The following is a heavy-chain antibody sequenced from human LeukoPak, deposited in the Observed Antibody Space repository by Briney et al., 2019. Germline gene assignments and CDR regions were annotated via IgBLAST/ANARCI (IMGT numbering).Heavy chain of an antibody. D-gene: IGHD4-17*01. Sequence: GSLRLSCAASGFTFSSYSMNWVRQAPGKGLEWVSSISSSSSYIYYADSVKGRFTISRDNAKNSLDLQMNTLGAEDTAVYYCASHGVFTFNYWGQGALVTVSS. CDR1: GFTFSSYS. J-gene: IGHJ4*02. CDR3: ASHGVFTFNY. CDR2: ISSSSSYI. V-gene: IGHV3-21*01.